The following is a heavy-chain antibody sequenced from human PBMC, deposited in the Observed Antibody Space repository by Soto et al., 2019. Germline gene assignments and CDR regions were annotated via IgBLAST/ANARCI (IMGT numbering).Heavy chain of an antibody. D-gene: IGHD3-22*01. Sequence: PGGSLRLSCAASGFTSSSYGMHWVRQAPGKGLEWVAVIWYDGSNKYYADSVKGRFTISRDNSKNTLYLQMNSLRAEDTAVYYCARDSSYDSSFYYYYGMDVWGQGTTVTVSS. J-gene: IGHJ6*02. CDR2: IWYDGSNK. CDR1: GFTSSSYG. CDR3: ARDSSYDSSFYYYYGMDV. V-gene: IGHV3-33*01.